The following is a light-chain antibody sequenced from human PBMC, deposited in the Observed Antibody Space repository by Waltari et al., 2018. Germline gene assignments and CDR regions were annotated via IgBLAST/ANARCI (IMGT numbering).Light chain of an antibody. CDR1: QSVSSN. V-gene: IGKV3-15*01. CDR3: QQYKGRYT. CDR2: GAS. J-gene: IGKJ2*01. Sequence: EIVMTQSPATLSVSPGERATLSCRASQSVSSNLAWYQQKPGQAPRLLIYGASTRATGIPARFSGSGSGTEFTLTISSLQSEDFAVYYCQQYKGRYTFGQGTKLEIK.